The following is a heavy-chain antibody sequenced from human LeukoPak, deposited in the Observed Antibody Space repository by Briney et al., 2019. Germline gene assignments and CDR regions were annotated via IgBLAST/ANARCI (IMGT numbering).Heavy chain of an antibody. Sequence: NTSETLSLTCTVSGGSISSSSYYWGWIRQPPGKGLEWVGSIYYSGSTYYNPSLKSRVTISVDTSKNQFSLKLSSVTAADTAVYYCARDVRSRHGVVVPAAMHRIGMDVWGQGTTVTVSS. CDR2: IYYSGST. CDR1: GGSISSSSYY. J-gene: IGHJ6*02. D-gene: IGHD2-2*01. CDR3: ARDVRSRHGVVVPAAMHRIGMDV. V-gene: IGHV4-39*02.